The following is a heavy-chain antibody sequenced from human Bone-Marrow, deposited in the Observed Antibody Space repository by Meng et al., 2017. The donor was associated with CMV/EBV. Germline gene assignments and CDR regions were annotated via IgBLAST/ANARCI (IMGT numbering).Heavy chain of an antibody. CDR3: ARRKQPYYFDY. D-gene: IGHD6-13*01. J-gene: IGHJ4*02. CDR2: ISYDGSNK. V-gene: IGHV3-30*03. CDR1: GFTFSSYS. Sequence: GESLKISCAASGFTFSSYSMNWVRQAPGKGLEWVAVISYDGSNKYYADSVKGRFTISRDNSKNTLYLQMNSLRAEDTAVYYCARRKQPYYFDYWGQGTMVTVSS.